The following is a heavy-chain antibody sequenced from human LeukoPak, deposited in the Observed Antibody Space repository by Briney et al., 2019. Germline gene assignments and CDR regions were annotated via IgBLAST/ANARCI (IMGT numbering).Heavy chain of an antibody. CDR1: GGSISSYY. Sequence: SETLSLTCTVSGGSISSYYWSWIRQPPGKGLEWIGYIYNSGGTNYNPSLKSRVTISVDTSKNQFSLKLSSVTAADTAVYYCARPYSNYGWFDPWGQGTVVTVSS. D-gene: IGHD4-11*01. CDR2: IYNSGGT. CDR3: ARPYSNYGWFDP. J-gene: IGHJ5*02. V-gene: IGHV4-59*01.